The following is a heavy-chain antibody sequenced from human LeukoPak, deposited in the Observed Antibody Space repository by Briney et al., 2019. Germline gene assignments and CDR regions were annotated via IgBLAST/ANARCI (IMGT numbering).Heavy chain of an antibody. CDR1: GLTFSGYG. CDR3: AKVTGSGSYLVDAFDI. CDR2: ISGSGDST. Sequence: GGSLRLSRAASGLTFSGYGMNWVQQAPGKGLEWVSAISGSGDSTYHADSVRGRFTVSRDNSKNTLYLQMKSLRAEDTAVYYCAKVTGSGSYLVDAFDIWGHGTVVTVSS. J-gene: IGHJ3*02. D-gene: IGHD3-10*01. V-gene: IGHV3-23*01.